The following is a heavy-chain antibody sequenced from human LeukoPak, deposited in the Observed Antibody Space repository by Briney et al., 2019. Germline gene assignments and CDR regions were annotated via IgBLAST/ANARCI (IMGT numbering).Heavy chain of an antibody. Sequence: GGSLRLSCAASGFSLSRYWMSWVRQAPGKGLEWVANMKQDGSEKKYVDSVKGRFTISRDNTKNSLYLQMNSLRAEDTAVYYCAKDGLGVVAVAANDAFDIWGQGTMVTVSS. V-gene: IGHV3-7*03. D-gene: IGHD6-19*01. CDR2: MKQDGSEK. CDR1: GFSLSRYW. CDR3: AKDGLGVVAVAANDAFDI. J-gene: IGHJ3*02.